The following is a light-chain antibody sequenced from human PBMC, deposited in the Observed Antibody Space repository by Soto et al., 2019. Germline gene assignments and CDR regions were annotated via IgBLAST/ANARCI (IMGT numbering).Light chain of an antibody. J-gene: IGLJ1*01. V-gene: IGLV2-11*01. CDR1: SSDVGGYNY. CDR2: DVS. Sequence: QSALTQPRSVSGSPGQSVTISCTGTSSDVGGYNYVSWYQQHPGKAPKLMIYDVSKRPSGVPVRFSGSKSGNTASLTISGLQAEDEPDYYCCSYAGSYTFSYVFGTGTKLTVL. CDR3: CSYAGSYTFSYV.